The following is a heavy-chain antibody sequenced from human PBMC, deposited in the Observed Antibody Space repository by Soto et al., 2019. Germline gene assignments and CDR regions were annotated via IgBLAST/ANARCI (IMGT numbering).Heavy chain of an antibody. CDR1: GGTFSSYA. CDR3: ASYTLPPIGYCSSTSCPVPPLYYGMDV. CDR2: IIPIFGTA. D-gene: IGHD2-2*03. J-gene: IGHJ6*02. V-gene: IGHV1-69*13. Sequence: SVKVSCKASGGTFSSYAISWVRQAPGQGLEWMGGIIPIFGTANYAQKFQGRVTITADESTSTAYMELSSLRSEDTAVYYCASYTLPPIGYCSSTSCPVPPLYYGMDVWGQGTTVTVS.